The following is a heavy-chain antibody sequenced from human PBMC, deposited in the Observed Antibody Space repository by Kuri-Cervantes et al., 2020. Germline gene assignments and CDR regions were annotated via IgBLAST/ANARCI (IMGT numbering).Heavy chain of an antibody. D-gene: IGHD3-22*01. CDR2: IYYSGST. J-gene: IGHJ3*02. CDR3: ARDSQYYYDSSGSDAFDI. CDR1: GGSISSGGYY. Sequence: SETLSLTCTVSGGSISSGGYYWSRIRQHPGKGLEWIGYIYYSGSTYYNPSLKSRVTISVDTSKNQFSLKLSSVTAADTAVYYCARDSQYYYDSSGSDAFDIWGQGTMVTVSS. V-gene: IGHV4-31*03.